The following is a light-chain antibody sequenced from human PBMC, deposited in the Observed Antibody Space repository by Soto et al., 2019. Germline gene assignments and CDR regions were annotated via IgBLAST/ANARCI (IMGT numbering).Light chain of an antibody. J-gene: IGKJ1*01. Sequence: NQLTQSTSTLSASVGDRVTITCRASQSISGWLAWYQQKPGKAPTLLIYDSSTLESGVPSRFSGSGSGTDFTLTISSLQPDDFATYYCQQYNSYPWTFGQGTKVDI. V-gene: IGKV1-5*01. CDR2: DSS. CDR3: QQYNSYPWT. CDR1: QSISGW.